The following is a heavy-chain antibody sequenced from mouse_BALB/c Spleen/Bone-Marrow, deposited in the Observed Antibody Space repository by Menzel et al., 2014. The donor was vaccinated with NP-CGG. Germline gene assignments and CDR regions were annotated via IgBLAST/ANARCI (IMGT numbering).Heavy chain of an antibody. CDR2: INVNGDTT. CDR3: ARGYDYSSWFAY. CDR1: GFTFSNYG. D-gene: IGHD2-4*01. V-gene: IGHV5-6-3*01. J-gene: IGHJ3*01. Sequence: EVKLQESGGGLVQPGGSLKLSCAASGFTFSNYGMSWVRQTPDRRLEMITTINVNGDTTYHPDSVKGRFTISRDNVKNTLYLQMSSPKSEDTAMYYCARGYDYSSWFAYWGQGTLVTVSA.